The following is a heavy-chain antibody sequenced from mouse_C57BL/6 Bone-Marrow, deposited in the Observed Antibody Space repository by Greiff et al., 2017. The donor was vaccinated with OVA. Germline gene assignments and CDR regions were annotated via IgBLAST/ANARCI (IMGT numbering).Heavy chain of an antibody. CDR2: IYPRSGNT. Sequence: VQLVESGAELARPGASVKLSCKASGYTFTSYGISWVKQRTGQGLEWIGEIYPRSGNTYYNEKFKGKATLTADKSSSTAYMELRSLTSEDSAVYFCARSDSNYDFDYWGQGTTLTVSS. D-gene: IGHD2-5*01. J-gene: IGHJ2*01. V-gene: IGHV1-81*01. CDR3: ARSDSNYDFDY. CDR1: GYTFTSYG.